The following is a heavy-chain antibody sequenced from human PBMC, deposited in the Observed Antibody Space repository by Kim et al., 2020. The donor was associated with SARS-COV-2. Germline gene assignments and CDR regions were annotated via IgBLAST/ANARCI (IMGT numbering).Heavy chain of an antibody. V-gene: IGHV3-33*01. J-gene: IGHJ1*01. CDR3: ASDIGRGTHWSLQY. CDR2: IWYDGKNN. D-gene: IGHD1-1*01. Sequence: GGSLRLSCEASGFSFNNFGMHWVRQAPGKGLEWVAVIWYDGKNNYYAESVKGRFTISRDTSKNTVILEMNTLRAEDTAGYYCASDIGRGTHWSLQYWGQG. CDR1: GFSFNNFG.